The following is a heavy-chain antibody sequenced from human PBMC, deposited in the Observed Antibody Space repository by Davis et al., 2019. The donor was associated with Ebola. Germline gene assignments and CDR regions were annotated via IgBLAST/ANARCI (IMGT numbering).Heavy chain of an antibody. CDR1: GYTFTGYY. Sequence: AASVKVSCKASGYTFTGYYMHWVRRAPGQGLEWMGRINPYNGGTNYAQKFQGRVTMTRDTSISTAYMELRSLTSDDTAVYYCARDLATSSGAHFFYFGMDVWGEGTSVAVSS. J-gene: IGHJ6*04. D-gene: IGHD3-10*01. CDR3: ARDLATSSGAHFFYFGMDV. CDR2: INPYNGGT. V-gene: IGHV1-2*06.